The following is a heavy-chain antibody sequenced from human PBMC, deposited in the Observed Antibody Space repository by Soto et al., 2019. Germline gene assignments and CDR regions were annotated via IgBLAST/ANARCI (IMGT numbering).Heavy chain of an antibody. CDR1: GYTFINHA. D-gene: IGHD3-22*01. CDR3: ARDSSSGSFDN. CDR2: ISTENGNT. J-gene: IGHJ4*02. V-gene: IGHV1-18*04. Sequence: ASVKVSCKASGYTFINHAITWVRQAPGQGLEWMGWISTENGNTNYAQNLQGRVILTRDRSTNTAYMELRSLRPEDTATYYCARDSSSGSFDNWGQGPLVPVSS.